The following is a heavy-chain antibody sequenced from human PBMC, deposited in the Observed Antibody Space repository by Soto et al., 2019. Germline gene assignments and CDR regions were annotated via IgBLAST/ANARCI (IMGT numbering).Heavy chain of an antibody. J-gene: IGHJ4*02. CDR2: INPSGGST. D-gene: IGHD3-9*01. Sequence: EASVKVSCKASGGTFSSYAISWVRQAPGQGLEWMGIINPSGGSTSYAQKFQGRVTMTRDTSTSTVYMELSSLRSEDTAVYYCARDGGSYYDISTGYIFGGYFDYWGQGTLVTVSS. CDR3: ARDGGSYYDISTGYIFGGYFDY. V-gene: IGHV1-46*01. CDR1: GGTFSSYA.